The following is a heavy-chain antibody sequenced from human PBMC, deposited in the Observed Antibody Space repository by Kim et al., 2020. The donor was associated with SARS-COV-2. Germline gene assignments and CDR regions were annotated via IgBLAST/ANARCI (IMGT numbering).Heavy chain of an antibody. D-gene: IGHD3-10*01. V-gene: IGHV1-69*13. CDR1: GGTFSSYA. CDR3: ARDPIMKPRGGSGSYFYYFDY. J-gene: IGHJ4*02. CDR2: IIPIFGTA. Sequence: SVKVSCKASGGTFSSYAISWVRQAPGQGLEWMGGIIPIFGTANYAQKFQGRVTITADESTSTAYMELSSLRSEDTAVYYCARDPIMKPRGGSGSYFYYFDYWGQGTLVTVSS.